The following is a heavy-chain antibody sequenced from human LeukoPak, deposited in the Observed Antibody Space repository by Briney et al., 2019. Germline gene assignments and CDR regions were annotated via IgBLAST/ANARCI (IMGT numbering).Heavy chain of an antibody. Sequence: PGGSLRLCCAASGFTFNSYEMNWVRQAPGKGLQWVSYISSSGSTIYYADSVKGRFTISRDNAKNSLYLQVNSLRAEDTAVYYCARGSGYRTYYYYMDVWGKGTTVTVSS. CDR2: ISSSGSTI. CDR3: ARGSGYRTYYYYMDV. J-gene: IGHJ6*03. V-gene: IGHV3-48*03. D-gene: IGHD3-22*01. CDR1: GFTFNSYE.